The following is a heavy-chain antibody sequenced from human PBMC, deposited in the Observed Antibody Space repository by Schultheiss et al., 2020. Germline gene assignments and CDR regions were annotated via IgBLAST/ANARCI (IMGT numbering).Heavy chain of an antibody. CDR2: IYYSGST. Sequence: SQTLSLTCTVSGGSISSSSYYWGWIRQPPGKGLEWIGSIYYSGSTYYNPSLKSRVTISVDTSKNQFSLKLSSVTAADTAVYYCAKSGGVVRRLVGSGWFDPWGQGTLVTVSS. CDR3: AKSGGVVRRLVGSGWFDP. CDR1: GGSISSSSYY. D-gene: IGHD3-10*01. V-gene: IGHV4-39*01. J-gene: IGHJ5*02.